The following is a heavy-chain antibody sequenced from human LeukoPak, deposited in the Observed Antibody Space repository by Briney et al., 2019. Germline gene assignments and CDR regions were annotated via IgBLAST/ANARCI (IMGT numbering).Heavy chain of an antibody. CDR3: AKDCTSTNCYVDY. D-gene: IGHD2-2*01. J-gene: IGHJ4*02. Sequence: GGSLRLSCAASGFTFGSYAMSWVRQAPGKGLEWVSAISGSGGSTYYADSVKGRFTISRDNSENTLYLQMNSLRAEDTALYYCAKDCTSTNCYVDYWGQGTLVTVSS. CDR2: ISGSGGST. CDR1: GFTFGSYA. V-gene: IGHV3-23*01.